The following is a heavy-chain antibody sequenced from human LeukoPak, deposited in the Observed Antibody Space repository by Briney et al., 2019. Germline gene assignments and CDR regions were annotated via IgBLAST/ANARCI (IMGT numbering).Heavy chain of an antibody. V-gene: IGHV3-23*01. CDR2: ISGSGGST. J-gene: IGHJ3*02. CDR3: AKERYYYDSSGPYDAFDI. Sequence: GGSLRLSCAASGFTFSSYAMSWVRQAPGKGLEWVSAISGSGGSTYYADSVKGRFTISRDNFKNTLYLQMNSLRAEDTAVYYCAKERYYYDSSGPYDAFDIWGQGTMVTVSS. D-gene: IGHD3-22*01. CDR1: GFTFSSYA.